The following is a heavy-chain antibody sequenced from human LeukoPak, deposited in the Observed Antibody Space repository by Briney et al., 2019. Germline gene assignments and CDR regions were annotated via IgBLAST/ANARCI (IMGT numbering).Heavy chain of an antibody. CDR2: IYYSGST. J-gene: IGHJ5*02. CDR1: GGSISSYY. D-gene: IGHD2-2*01. V-gene: IGHV4-59*01. CDR3: ARTLRYCSTSATSAWFDP. Sequence: PSETLSLTCTVSGGSISSYYWSWIRQPPGKGLEWIGYIYYSGSTNYNPSLKSRVTISVDTSKNQFSLKLSSVTAADTAVYYCARTLRYCSTSATSAWFDPWGQGTLVNVSS.